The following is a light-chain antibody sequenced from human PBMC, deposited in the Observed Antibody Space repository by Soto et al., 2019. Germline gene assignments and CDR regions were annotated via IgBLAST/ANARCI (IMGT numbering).Light chain of an antibody. V-gene: IGKV3-20*01. CDR3: QQYGSSPLT. CDR2: GAS. Sequence: EIVWTQSPGTLSLSPGERATLSCRASQSGNSRYLAWYQQKPGQDPRLLIYGASSRATGISDRFSGSGSGTDFNLTISRLETEDFAVYYCQQYGSSPLTFGGGTKVDIK. CDR1: QSGNSRY. J-gene: IGKJ4*01.